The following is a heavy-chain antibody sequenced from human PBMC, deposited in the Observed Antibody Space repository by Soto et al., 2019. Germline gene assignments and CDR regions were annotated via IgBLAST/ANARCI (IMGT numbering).Heavy chain of an antibody. D-gene: IGHD3-3*01. J-gene: IGHJ5*02. CDR1: GFTFSNTW. CDR2: IKSKTDGGTT. Sequence: GGSLRLSCVASGFTFSNTWMTWVRQVPGKGLEWVGRIKSKTDGGTTGYAAPVKGRFTISRDDSEATLFLQMNTLKTEDTAVYYCAKVKADSSAAASLVSWGQGTVVTVSS. CDR3: AKVKADSSAAASLVS. V-gene: IGHV3-15*01.